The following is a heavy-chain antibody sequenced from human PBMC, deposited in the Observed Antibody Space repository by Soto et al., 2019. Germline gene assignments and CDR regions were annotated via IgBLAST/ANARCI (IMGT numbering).Heavy chain of an antibody. CDR2: INAGNGNT. V-gene: IGHV1-3*01. Sequence: GASVNVSCKSSGYTFTSYSIHWVRQAPGQRLEWMGWINAGNGNTKYSQKFQGRVTITRDTSASTAYMELSSLRSEDTAVYYCARDLGYSSHHPYYWGQGTLVTVSS. CDR3: ARDLGYSSHHPYY. D-gene: IGHD6-13*01. CDR1: GYTFTSYS. J-gene: IGHJ4*02.